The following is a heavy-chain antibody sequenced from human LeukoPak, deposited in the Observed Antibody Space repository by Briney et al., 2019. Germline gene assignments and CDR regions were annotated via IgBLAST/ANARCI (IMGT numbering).Heavy chain of an antibody. J-gene: IGHJ4*02. V-gene: IGHV3-30*19. CDR3: ARGRVTLDY. Sequence: PGGSLRLSCAASGFTFSTYGMHWVRQAPGKGLEWVAVISYDGSNKYYADSVKGRFTISRDNSKNTLYLQMNSLRAEDTAVYYCARGRVTLDYWGQGTLVTVSS. CDR2: ISYDGSNK. D-gene: IGHD2-21*02. CDR1: GFTFSTYG.